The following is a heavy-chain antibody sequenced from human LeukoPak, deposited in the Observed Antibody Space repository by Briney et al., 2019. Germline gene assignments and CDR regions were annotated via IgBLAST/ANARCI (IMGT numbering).Heavy chain of an antibody. J-gene: IGHJ4*02. Sequence: PGGSLRLSCAASGFTFSISAMSWVRQAPGKGLEWVSGISDSGGSTFYADSVKGRFTISRDNSKNILYLQMNSLRADDTAVYYCAKDSGWLRFHYWGQGTLVTVSS. CDR2: ISDSGGST. V-gene: IGHV3-23*01. CDR1: GFTFSISA. CDR3: AKDSGWLRFHY. D-gene: IGHD5-12*01.